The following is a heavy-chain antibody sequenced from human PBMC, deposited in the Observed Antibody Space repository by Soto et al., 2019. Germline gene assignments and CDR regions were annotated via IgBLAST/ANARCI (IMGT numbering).Heavy chain of an antibody. CDR3: ARESSWTTRYYGMDV. CDR2: IYYSGST. CDR1: GGSISSGGYY. J-gene: IGHJ6*02. Sequence: QVQLQESGPGLVKPSQTLSLTCTVSGGSISSGGYYWSWIRQHPGKGLEWIGYIYYSGSTYYNPSLKSRVTISVDTSKNQFSLKLSSVTAADTAVYYCARESSWTTRYYGMDVWGQGTTVTVSS. V-gene: IGHV4-31*03. D-gene: IGHD6-6*01.